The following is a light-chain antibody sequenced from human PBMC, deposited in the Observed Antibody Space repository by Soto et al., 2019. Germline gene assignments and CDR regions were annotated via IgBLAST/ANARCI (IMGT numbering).Light chain of an antibody. CDR1: QGISNY. J-gene: IGKJ1*01. CDR2: AAS. V-gene: IGKV1-27*01. CDR3: QKYNSAPWT. Sequence: DIQMTQSPSSLSASVGDRVIITCRASQGISNYLAWYQQKPGKVPKLLIYAASALQSGVPSRISGSGSGTDFTLTISSLQPEDAATYYCQKYNSAPWTFGQGTKVEIK.